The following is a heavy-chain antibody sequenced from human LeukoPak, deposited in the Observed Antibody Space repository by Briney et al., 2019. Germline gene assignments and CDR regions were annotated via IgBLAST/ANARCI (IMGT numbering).Heavy chain of an antibody. J-gene: IGHJ6*02. D-gene: IGHD4-17*01. Sequence: SVKVSCKASGGTFSSYAISWVRQAPGQGLEWMGRIIPILGIANYAQKFRGRVTITADKSTSTAYMELSSLRSEDTAVYYCARFRTVTTGGYYGMDVWGQGTTVTVSS. V-gene: IGHV1-69*04. CDR3: ARFRTVTTGGYYGMDV. CDR1: GGTFSSYA. CDR2: IIPILGIA.